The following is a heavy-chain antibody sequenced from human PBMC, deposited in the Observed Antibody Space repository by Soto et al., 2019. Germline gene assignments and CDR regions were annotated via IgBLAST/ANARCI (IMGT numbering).Heavy chain of an antibody. D-gene: IGHD3-3*01. CDR1: GFTFSSYA. V-gene: IGHV3-23*01. J-gene: IGHJ3*01. CDR2: ISDGGDST. CDR3: AKHSTTYDSWSGAGKGGFDV. Sequence: EVQMLESGGGLVQPGGSLRLSCAASGFTFSSYALTWVRQAPGKGLEWVSGISDGGDSTHYADSVKGRFTVSRDNSKNTLYLQINSLRAEDTAVDYCAKHSTTYDSWSGAGKGGFDVWGQGTMVTVSS.